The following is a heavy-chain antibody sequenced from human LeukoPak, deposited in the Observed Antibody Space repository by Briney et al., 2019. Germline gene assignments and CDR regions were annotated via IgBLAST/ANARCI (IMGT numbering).Heavy chain of an antibody. CDR1: GFTFDDYA. Sequence: GRSLRLSCAASGFTFDDYAMHWVRQAPGKGLEWVSGISWNSGGIDYADSVKGRFTISRDNAKNSLYLQMNSLRPEDTVLYYCAKDRHNYYYYGMDVWGQGTTVTVSS. CDR3: AKDRHNYYYYGMDV. J-gene: IGHJ6*02. CDR2: ISWNSGGI. V-gene: IGHV3-9*01.